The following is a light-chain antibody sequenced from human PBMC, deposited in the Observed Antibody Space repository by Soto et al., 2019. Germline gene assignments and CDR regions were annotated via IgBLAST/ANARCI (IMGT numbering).Light chain of an antibody. CDR2: DAS. V-gene: IGKV3-11*01. CDR1: QSVSSQ. CDR3: QQRTNWLLS. J-gene: IGKJ4*01. Sequence: EIVLTQSPATLSLSPGERATLSCRASQSVSSQLAWYQQKPGQAPRLLIFDASNRATGLPARFSGSGSGTDFTLTISSLEPEDFAVYYCQQRTNWLLSFGGGTKVEIK.